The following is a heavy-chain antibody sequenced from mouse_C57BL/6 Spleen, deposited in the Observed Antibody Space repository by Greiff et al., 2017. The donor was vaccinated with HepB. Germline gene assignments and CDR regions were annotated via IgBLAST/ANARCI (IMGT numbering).Heavy chain of an antibody. Sequence: VQLKESGPGLVKPSQSLSLTCSVTGYSITSGYYWNWIRQFPGNKLEWMGYISYDGSNNYNPSLKNRISITRDTSKNQFFLKLNSVTTEDTATYYCARSIVKYFDVWGTGTTVTVSS. J-gene: IGHJ1*03. D-gene: IGHD2-5*01. V-gene: IGHV3-6*01. CDR3: ARSIVKYFDV. CDR2: ISYDGSN. CDR1: GYSITSGYY.